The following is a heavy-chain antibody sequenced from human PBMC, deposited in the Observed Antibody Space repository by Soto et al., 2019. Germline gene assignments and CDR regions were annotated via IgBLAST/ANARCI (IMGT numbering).Heavy chain of an antibody. D-gene: IGHD3-22*01. V-gene: IGHV6-1*01. Sequence: SQTLSLTCAISGDSVFSYTAAWNWIRQSPSRGLEWLGRTYYRSKWYNDYAVSVKSRITINPDTSKNQFSLQLNSVTPEDTAVYYCARVSTTYYDSSGQTYYYGMDVWGQGTTVTVSS. J-gene: IGHJ6*02. CDR2: TYYRSKWYN. CDR1: GDSVFSYTAA. CDR3: ARVSTTYYDSSGQTYYYGMDV.